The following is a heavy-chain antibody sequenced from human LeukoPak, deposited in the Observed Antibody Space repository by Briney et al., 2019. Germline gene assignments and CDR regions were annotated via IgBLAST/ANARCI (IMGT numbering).Heavy chain of an antibody. Sequence: SVKVSCKASGGTFSSYAISWVRQAPGQGLEWMGSIIPIFGAANYAQKFQGRVTITKDESTSTAYMELSSLRYEDTAVYYGASRRTHDSSGYTSEDAFDIWGQGTMVTVSS. CDR3: ASRRTHDSSGYTSEDAFDI. D-gene: IGHD3-22*01. CDR1: GGTFSSYA. CDR2: IIPIFGAA. J-gene: IGHJ3*02. V-gene: IGHV1-69*05.